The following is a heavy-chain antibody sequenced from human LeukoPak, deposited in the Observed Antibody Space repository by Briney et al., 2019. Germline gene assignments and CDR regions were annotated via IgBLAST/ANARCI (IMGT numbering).Heavy chain of an antibody. Sequence: GGSLRLSCAASGFTFSSYSMNWVRQAPGKGLEWVSYISSSSSTIYYADSVKGRFTISRDNAKNSLYLQMNSLRAEDTALYYCAKDSRRDSSSWSYFDYWGQGTLVTVSS. J-gene: IGHJ4*02. CDR3: AKDSRRDSSSWSYFDY. CDR1: GFTFSSYS. CDR2: ISSSSSTI. V-gene: IGHV3-48*04. D-gene: IGHD6-13*01.